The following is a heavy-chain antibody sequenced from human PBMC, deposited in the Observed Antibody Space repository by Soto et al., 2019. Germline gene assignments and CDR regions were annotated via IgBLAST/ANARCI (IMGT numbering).Heavy chain of an antibody. CDR2: ISAYNGNT. Sequence: VASVKVSCKASGYAFTSYGISWVRQAPGQGLEWMGWISAYNGNTNYAQKLQGRVTMTTDTSTSTAYMELRSLRSDDTAVYYCARVGRPVTLSGSYFQGYYYYGMDDGG. V-gene: IGHV1-18*01. D-gene: IGHD1-26*01. CDR3: ARVGRPVTLSGSYFQGYYYYGMDD. J-gene: IGHJ6*02. CDR1: GYAFTSYG.